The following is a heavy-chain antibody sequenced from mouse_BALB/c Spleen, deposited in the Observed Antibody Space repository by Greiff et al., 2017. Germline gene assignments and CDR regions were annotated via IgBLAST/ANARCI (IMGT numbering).Heavy chain of an antibody. J-gene: IGHJ4*01. CDR1: GYSITSDYA. V-gene: IGHV3-2*02. D-gene: IGHD2-14*01. CDR2: ISYSGST. Sequence: EVQLQQSGPGLVKPSQSLSLTCTVTGYSITSDYAWYWIRQFPGNKLEWMGYISYSGSTSYNPSLKSRISITRDTSKNQFFLQLNSVTTEDTATYYCACVYRYGGAMDYWGQGTSVTVSS. CDR3: ACVYRYGGAMDY.